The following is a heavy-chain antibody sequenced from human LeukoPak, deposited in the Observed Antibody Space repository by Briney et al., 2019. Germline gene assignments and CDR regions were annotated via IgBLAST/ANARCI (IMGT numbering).Heavy chain of an antibody. Sequence: PRGSLRLSCAASGFAFTAYLLHWVRQPPGKGVEWVPIMSSDGNEIFYADSVGGRFTISRDNSKNTLYLQVNSLRVEDTAVYYCVREGEHYYGDSASFDYWGEGTLVTVPS. CDR3: VREGEHYYGDSASFDY. V-gene: IGHV3-30-3*01. J-gene: IGHJ4*02. CDR1: GFAFTAYL. D-gene: IGHD3-10*01. CDR2: MSSDGNEI.